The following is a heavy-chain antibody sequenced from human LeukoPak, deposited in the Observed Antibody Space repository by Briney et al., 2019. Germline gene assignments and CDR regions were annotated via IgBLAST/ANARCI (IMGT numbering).Heavy chain of an antibody. Sequence: PSETLSLTCTVSGGSISGYYWSWVRQPPGKGLEWIGCMYCSGSTNYNPSLRSRVTISVDTSKNQFSLKLSSVTAPDTAVFYCARRGGHGRSFDYWGQGTLVTVSS. CDR2: MYCSGST. V-gene: IGHV4-59*08. CDR3: ARRGGHGRSFDY. J-gene: IGHJ4*02. CDR1: GGSISGYY. D-gene: IGHD2-15*01.